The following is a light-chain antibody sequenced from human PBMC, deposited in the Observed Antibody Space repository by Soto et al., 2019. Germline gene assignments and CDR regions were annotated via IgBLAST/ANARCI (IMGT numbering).Light chain of an antibody. CDR1: QSVRDN. CDR2: GAS. V-gene: IGKV3-15*01. J-gene: IGKJ2*01. CDR3: QQHHDWPPSY. Sequence: ETLLTQWPATLSVSAGEIATLSCRASQSVRDNLAWYQQKPGQAPRLLIYGASTRAPGIPDRFSGSGFGTEFSLTIGSLQSEDFAVYYCQQHHDWPPSYFGQGTKLDIK.